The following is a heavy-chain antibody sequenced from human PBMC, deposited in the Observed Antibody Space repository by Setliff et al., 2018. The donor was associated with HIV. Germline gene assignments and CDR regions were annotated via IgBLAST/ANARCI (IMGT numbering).Heavy chain of an antibody. D-gene: IGHD6-25*01. CDR3: ARDRGIAALSYYYYYMDV. V-gene: IGHV4-61*09. CDR2: IYTSGST. J-gene: IGHJ6*03. Sequence: SETLSLTCTVSGGSISSGSYYWSWIRQPAGKGLEWIGHIYTSGSTNYNPSLKGRVTISVDTSKNQFSLKLSSVTAADTAVYYCARDRGIAALSYYYYYMDVWGKGTTVTVSS. CDR1: GGSISSGSYY.